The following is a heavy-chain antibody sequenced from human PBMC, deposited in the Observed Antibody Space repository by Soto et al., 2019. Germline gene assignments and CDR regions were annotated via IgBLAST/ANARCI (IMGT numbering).Heavy chain of an antibody. CDR3: ARAGSGYYYYYYYXMDV. J-gene: IGHJ6*03. Sequence: SETLSLTCTVSGGSISSYYWSWIRQPPGKGLEWIGYIYYSGSTNYNPSLKSRVTISVDTSKNQFSLKLSSVTAADTAVYYCARAGSGYYYYYYYXMDVWGKGTTVTVSS. V-gene: IGHV4-59*01. CDR2: IYYSGST. CDR1: GGSISSYY. D-gene: IGHD3-22*01.